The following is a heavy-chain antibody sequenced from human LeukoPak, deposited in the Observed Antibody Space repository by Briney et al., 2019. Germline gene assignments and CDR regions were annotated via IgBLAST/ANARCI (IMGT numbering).Heavy chain of an antibody. J-gene: IGHJ4*02. CDR3: ARVGSSGWYLIDY. V-gene: IGHV1-46*01. CDR1: GYTFTSYY. Sequence: ASVKVSCKASGYTFTSYYMHWVRQAPGQGLEWMGIINPSGGSTSYAQKFQGRVTMTGDMSTSTVYMELSSLRSENTAVYYSARVGSSGWYLIDYWGQGTLVTVSS. CDR2: INPSGGST. D-gene: IGHD6-19*01.